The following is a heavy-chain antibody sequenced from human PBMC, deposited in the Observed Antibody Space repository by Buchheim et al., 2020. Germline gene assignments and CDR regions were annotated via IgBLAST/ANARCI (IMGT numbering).Heavy chain of an antibody. CDR2: ISSSGTTV. D-gene: IGHD2/OR15-2a*01. V-gene: IGHV3-48*03. J-gene: IGHJ4*02. CDR3: ARGEIGQHFDY. Sequence: EVQLLESGGGLVQPGGSLRLSCAASGSTFSSNAMSWVRQAPGKGLQWVSYISSSGTTVYYADSVKGRFTISRANAKNSLYLQMNSLRAEDTAVYYCARGEIGQHFDYWGQGTL. CDR1: GSTFSSNA.